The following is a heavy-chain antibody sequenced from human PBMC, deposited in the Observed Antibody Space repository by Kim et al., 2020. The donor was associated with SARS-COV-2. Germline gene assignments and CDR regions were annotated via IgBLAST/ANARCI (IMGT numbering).Heavy chain of an antibody. V-gene: IGHV6-1*01. D-gene: IGHD2-2*01. J-gene: IGHJ4*02. Sequence: AVSVKSRITINPDTSKNQFSLQLNSVTPEDTAVYYCARDHCSSTSCFFDYWGQGTLVTVSS. CDR3: ARDHCSSTSCFFDY.